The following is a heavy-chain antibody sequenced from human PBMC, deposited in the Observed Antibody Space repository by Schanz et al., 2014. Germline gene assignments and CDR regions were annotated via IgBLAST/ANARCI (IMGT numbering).Heavy chain of an antibody. CDR1: GFRVITNY. J-gene: IGHJ2*01. V-gene: IGHV3-66*01. CDR2: MFPGGNT. CDR3: AKGQGAVINNWYFDL. Sequence: EVQLVESGGGLVQPGGSLRLSCAASGFRVITNYMTWVRQAPGKGLEWVSIMFPGGNTYYADSVKGRFTISRDNSKNTLFLQMNSLSADDTAVYYCAKGQGAVINNWYFDLWGRGTLVTVSS. D-gene: IGHD2-21*01.